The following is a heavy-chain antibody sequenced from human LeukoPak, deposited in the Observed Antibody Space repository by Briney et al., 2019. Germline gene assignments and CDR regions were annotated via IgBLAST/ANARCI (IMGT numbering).Heavy chain of an antibody. V-gene: IGHV3-33*01. J-gene: IGHJ4*02. Sequence: GGSLRPSCAAPGLTFSTNGLHWVRQAPAKGREWVAVILYDGSNKYYADSVKGRFTISRDNSKNTLYLQMNSLRAEDTAVYYCARDRDSSGWFDYWGQGTLVTVSS. CDR2: ILYDGSNK. D-gene: IGHD6-19*01. CDR1: GLTFSTNG. CDR3: ARDRDSSGWFDY.